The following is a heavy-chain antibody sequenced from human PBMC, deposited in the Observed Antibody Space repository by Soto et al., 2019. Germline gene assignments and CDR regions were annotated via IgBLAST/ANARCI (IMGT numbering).Heavy chain of an antibody. CDR1: GFTFTSYA. CDR2: INAGNGNT. CDR3: ATPIVAFY. V-gene: IGHV1-3*01. Sequence: VQLVESGGGLVKPGGSLRLSCAASGFTFTSYAIHWVRQAPGQRLEWMGWINAGNGNTKYSQKFQGRVIITRDTSAGTAYMELRSLRSEDTAVYYCATPIVAFYWGQETLVTVSS. D-gene: IGHD5-12*01. J-gene: IGHJ4*02.